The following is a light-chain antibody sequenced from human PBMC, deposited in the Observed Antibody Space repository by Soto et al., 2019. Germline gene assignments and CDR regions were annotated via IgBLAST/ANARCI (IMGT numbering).Light chain of an antibody. CDR1: HDVSFY. CDR3: KQFNRLPLT. J-gene: IGKJ5*01. CDR2: DAT. Sequence: DIQLTQSPSSLSASVGDRVTITCQASHDVSFYLNWYQQKPGKAPELLIYDATILETGVPSRFRGSGSGTTFTFTINNLQAEDIATYHCKQFNRLPLTFGKGTRLE. V-gene: IGKV1-33*01.